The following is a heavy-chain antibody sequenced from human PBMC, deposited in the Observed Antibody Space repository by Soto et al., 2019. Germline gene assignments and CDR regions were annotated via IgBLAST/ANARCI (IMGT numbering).Heavy chain of an antibody. CDR3: ARDTPRSRWLQFD. CDR1: GGTFSSYA. CDR2: IIPIFGTA. Sequence: SVKVSCKASGGTFSSYAISWVRQAPGQGLEWMGGIIPIFGTANYAQKFQGRVTITADESTSTAYMELSSLRSEDTAVYYCARDTPRSRWLQFDWGQGTLVTVSS. V-gene: IGHV1-69*13. D-gene: IGHD5-12*01. J-gene: IGHJ4*02.